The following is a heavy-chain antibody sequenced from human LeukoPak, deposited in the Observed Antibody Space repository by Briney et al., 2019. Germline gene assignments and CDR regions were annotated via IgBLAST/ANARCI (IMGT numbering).Heavy chain of an antibody. Sequence: SETLSLTCTVSGYSISSGYYWGWIRQPPGKGLEWIGSIYHSGSTYYNPSLKSRVTISVDTSKNQFSLKLSSVTAADTAVYYCAREKGKDTEFDPWGQGTLVTVSS. D-gene: IGHD4-23*01. CDR1: GYSISSGYY. V-gene: IGHV4-38-2*02. CDR2: IYHSGST. J-gene: IGHJ5*02. CDR3: AREKGKDTEFDP.